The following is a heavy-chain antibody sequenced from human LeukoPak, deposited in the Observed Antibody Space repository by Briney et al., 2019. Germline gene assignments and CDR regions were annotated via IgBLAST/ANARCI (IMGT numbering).Heavy chain of an antibody. CDR1: GYTFTSYG. V-gene: IGHV1-46*01. CDR3: ARNVHSGLDY. D-gene: IGHD3-10*01. Sequence: ASVKVSCKASGYTFTSYGISWVRQAPGQGLEWMGFINPTGGSTSYAQKFQGRVTMTRDMSTSTVFMELSSLRSDDTAVYYCARNVHSGLDYWGQGTLVTVSS. J-gene: IGHJ4*02. CDR2: INPTGGST.